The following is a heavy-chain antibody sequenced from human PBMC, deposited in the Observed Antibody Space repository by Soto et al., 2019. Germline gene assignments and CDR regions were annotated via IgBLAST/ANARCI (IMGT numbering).Heavy chain of an antibody. CDR3: PTDRPLYSDFWSAYL. V-gene: IGHV3-15*07. CDR2: IKSKTDGGTT. J-gene: IGHJ4*02. D-gene: IGHD3-3*01. CDR1: GFTFSNAW. Sequence: GGSLRLSCAASGFTFSNAWMNWVRQAPGKGLEWVGRIKSKTDGGTTDYAAPVKGRFTISRDDSKNTLYLQMNSLKPEDTAVYYCPTDRPLYSDFWSAYLRGQGTLVTVSS.